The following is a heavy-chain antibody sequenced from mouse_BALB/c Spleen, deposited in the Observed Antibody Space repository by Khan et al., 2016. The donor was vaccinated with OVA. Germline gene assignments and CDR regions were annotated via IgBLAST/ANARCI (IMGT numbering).Heavy chain of an antibody. D-gene: IGHD2-4*01. Sequence: QVQLKESGPGLVQPSQSLSITCTVSGFLLTTYGVHWVRQSPGKGLEWLGVIWSGGSTDYNAPFISRLSISKDSSKSQVFFKMNSLQVNDTAIYYCARNYDYDEGLAYWGQGTLVTVSA. CDR2: IWSGGST. CDR1: GFLLTTYG. J-gene: IGHJ3*01. CDR3: ARNYDYDEGLAY. V-gene: IGHV2-2*02.